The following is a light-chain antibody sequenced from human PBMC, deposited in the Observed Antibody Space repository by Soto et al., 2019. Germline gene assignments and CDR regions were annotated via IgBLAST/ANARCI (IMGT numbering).Light chain of an antibody. V-gene: IGKV3-20*01. CDR3: QQYASSPFSFT. J-gene: IGKJ3*01. CDR2: GAS. Sequence: EIVLTQSPGTLSLSPGERATLSCRASQSVSSSYLAWYQQKPGQAPRLLIYGASSRATGIPDRFSGSGSGTDFTLTISRLEPEDFAVYYCQQYASSPFSFTFGPGTKVDI. CDR1: QSVSSSY.